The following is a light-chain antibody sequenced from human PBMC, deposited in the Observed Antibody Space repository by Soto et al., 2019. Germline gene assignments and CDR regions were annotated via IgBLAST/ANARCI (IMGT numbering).Light chain of an antibody. Sequence: DIQMTQSPSTLSASVGDRVTITCRASQNINNWLAWYQQKPGQAPKLLHYKASNLESGVPSRFSGSGSGTEFTLSISSLEPDDFATYYCQQYSGSSSTFGPGTKVEVK. J-gene: IGKJ1*01. CDR3: QQYSGSSST. CDR2: KAS. CDR1: QNINNW. V-gene: IGKV1-5*03.